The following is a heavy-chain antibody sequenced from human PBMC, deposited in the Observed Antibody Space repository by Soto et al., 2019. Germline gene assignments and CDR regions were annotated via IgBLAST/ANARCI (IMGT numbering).Heavy chain of an antibody. D-gene: IGHD3-22*01. CDR3: ARDQLYYNDISGRPLNAFDV. CDR1: GFTFRNYG. CDR2: IGIGSSTT. Sequence: PGGSLRLSCAASGFTFRNYGMNWVRQAPGKGLEWVSYIGIGSSTTYYADSAKGRFTISRDNAKNSLYLQMNSLRAEDTAVYYCARDQLYYNDISGRPLNAFDVRGQGTMVTVSS. J-gene: IGHJ3*01. V-gene: IGHV3-48*01.